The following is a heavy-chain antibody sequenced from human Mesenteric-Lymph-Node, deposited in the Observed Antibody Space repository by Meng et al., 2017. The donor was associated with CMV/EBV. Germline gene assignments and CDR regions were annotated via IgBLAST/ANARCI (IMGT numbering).Heavy chain of an antibody. CDR2: TYSSGNT. CDR3: ARLFFGPKKVPAGRGNYYYGMDV. Sequence: GSLRLSCAVSGYSFSSTTYTWGWIRQPPGKGLEWIGTTYSSGNTYYNPSLKSRLTISVDTSRNQFSLKLSSVTAADTAVYYCARLFFGPKKVPAGRGNYYYGMDVWGQGTTVTVSS. V-gene: IGHV4-39*07. J-gene: IGHJ6*02. D-gene: IGHD2-2*01. CDR1: GYSFSSTTYT.